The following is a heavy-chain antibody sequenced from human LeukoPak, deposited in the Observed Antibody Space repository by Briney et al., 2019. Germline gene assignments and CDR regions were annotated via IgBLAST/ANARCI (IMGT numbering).Heavy chain of an antibody. Sequence: ASVKVSCKASGYNFTSYGISWVRQAPGQGLEWMGWISAYNGNTNYAQKLQGRVTMTTDTSTSTAYMELRSLRSDDTAVYYCVLHDILTGYYAYFDYWGQGTLVTVSS. CDR3: VLHDILTGYYAYFDY. V-gene: IGHV1-18*01. J-gene: IGHJ4*02. D-gene: IGHD3-9*01. CDR1: GYNFTSYG. CDR2: ISAYNGNT.